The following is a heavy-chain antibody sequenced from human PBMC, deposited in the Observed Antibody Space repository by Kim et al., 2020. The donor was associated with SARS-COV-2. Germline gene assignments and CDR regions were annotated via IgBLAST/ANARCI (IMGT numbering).Heavy chain of an antibody. J-gene: IGHJ4*02. V-gene: IGHV3-30*18. CDR2: ISYDGSNK. CDR3: AKDAGKKTWIQLWFPPVDY. Sequence: GGSLRLSCAASGFTFSSYGMHWVRQAPGKGLEWVAVISYDGSNKYYADSVKGRFTISRDNSKNTLYLQMNSPRAEDTAVYYCAKDAGKKTWIQLWFPPVDYWGQGTLVTVSS. CDR1: GFTFSSYG. D-gene: IGHD5-18*01.